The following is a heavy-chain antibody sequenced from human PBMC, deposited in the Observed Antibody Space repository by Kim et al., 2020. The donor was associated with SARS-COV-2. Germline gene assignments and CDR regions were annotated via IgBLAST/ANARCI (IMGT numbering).Heavy chain of an antibody. CDR3: AADTGWSSSWNLDY. V-gene: IGHV1-58*01. Sequence: SVKVSCKASGFTFTSSAVQWVRQARGQRLEWIGWIVVGSGNTNYAQKFQERVTITRDMSTSTAYMELSSLRSEDTAVYYCAADTGWSSSWNLDYWGQGTLVTVSS. CDR2: IVVGSGNT. CDR1: GFTFTSSA. J-gene: IGHJ4*02. D-gene: IGHD6-13*01.